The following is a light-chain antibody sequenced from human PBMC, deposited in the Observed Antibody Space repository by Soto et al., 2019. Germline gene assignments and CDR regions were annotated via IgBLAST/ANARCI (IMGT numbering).Light chain of an antibody. V-gene: IGKV3-20*01. CDR3: QQYGSSLT. Sequence: EVVMTQSPATLSVSPGERATLSCRASQSIRTDLAWYQQKPGQAPSLLIYDASSRATGIPNRFSGSGSGTDFTLTISRLEPEDFAVYYCQQYGSSLTFGGGTKVDIK. CDR1: QSIRTD. CDR2: DAS. J-gene: IGKJ4*01.